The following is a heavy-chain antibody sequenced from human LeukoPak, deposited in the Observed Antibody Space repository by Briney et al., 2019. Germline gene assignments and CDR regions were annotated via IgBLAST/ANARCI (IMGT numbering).Heavy chain of an antibody. D-gene: IGHD3-16*01. CDR2: IYTSGST. CDR3: ARAAFGPFDY. CDR1: GGSISSGSYY. V-gene: IGHV4-61*02. Sequence: SETLSLTCTVSGGSISSGSYYWSWIRQPAGKGLEWIGRIYTSGSTNYNPSLKSRVTISVDTSKNQFSLKLSSVTAADTAVYYCARAAFGPFDYWGQGTLVTVSS. J-gene: IGHJ4*02.